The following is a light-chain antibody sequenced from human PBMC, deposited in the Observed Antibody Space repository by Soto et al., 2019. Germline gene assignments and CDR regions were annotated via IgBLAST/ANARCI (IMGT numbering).Light chain of an antibody. J-gene: IGLJ3*02. CDR1: SSDVGGFTY. V-gene: IGLV2-14*01. Sequence: QSALTQPASVSGSPGQSITISCTGSSSDVGGFTYVSWYQQHSGKAPKLMIYEVSNRPSGVSHRFSGSRSGNTASLTISGLRAEDEADYYCSSYTSTSTLVFGGGTQLTVL. CDR3: SSYTSTSTLV. CDR2: EVS.